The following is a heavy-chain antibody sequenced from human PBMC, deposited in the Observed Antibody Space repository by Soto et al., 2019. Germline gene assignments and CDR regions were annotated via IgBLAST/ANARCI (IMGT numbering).Heavy chain of an antibody. Sequence: SETLSLTCAVYGGSFSGYRWSWIRQPPGKGLEWIGEINHSGSTNYNPSLKSRVTISVDTSKNQFSLKLSSVTAADTAVYYCAREGYGSGSQLYYYYGMDVWGQGNTVTVSS. CDR2: INHSGST. CDR3: AREGYGSGSQLYYYYGMDV. CDR1: GGSFSGYR. V-gene: IGHV4-34*01. J-gene: IGHJ6*02. D-gene: IGHD3-10*01.